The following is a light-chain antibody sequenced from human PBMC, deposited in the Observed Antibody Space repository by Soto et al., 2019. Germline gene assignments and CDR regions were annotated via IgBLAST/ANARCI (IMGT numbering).Light chain of an antibody. Sequence: DIQMTQSPSSLSASVGDRVTITCQASQDISNYLNWYQQKPGKAPKLLISDAFSLETGIPSRFSGSGSGTDFTLTISSLQPEDFAPYYCQQYENRPITFGQGTRVEIK. CDR3: QQYENRPIT. CDR1: QDISNY. CDR2: DAF. V-gene: IGKV1-33*01. J-gene: IGKJ5*01.